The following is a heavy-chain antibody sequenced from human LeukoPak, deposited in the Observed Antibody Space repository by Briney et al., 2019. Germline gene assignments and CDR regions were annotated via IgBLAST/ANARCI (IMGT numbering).Heavy chain of an antibody. CDR3: ARDRMVPGVSWFDP. Sequence: GGSLRLSCAASGFTFSSYAMSWVRQAPGKGLEWVSAISGSGGSTYYADSVKGRFTISRDNSKNTLYLQMNSLRAEDTAVYYCARDRMVPGVSWFDPWGQGTLVTVSS. D-gene: IGHD3-10*01. V-gene: IGHV3-23*01. CDR2: ISGSGGST. CDR1: GFTFSSYA. J-gene: IGHJ5*02.